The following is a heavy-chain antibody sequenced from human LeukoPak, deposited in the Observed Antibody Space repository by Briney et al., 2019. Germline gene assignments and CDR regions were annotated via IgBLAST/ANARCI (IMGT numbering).Heavy chain of an antibody. CDR2: ISYDGSNK. D-gene: IGHD3-10*01. V-gene: IGHV3-30-3*01. CDR3: ARDNGWFGELFCDY. CDR1: GFTFSSYA. J-gene: IGHJ4*02. Sequence: GGSLRLSCAASGFTFSSYAMHWVRQAPGKGLEWVAVISYDGSNKYYADSVKGRFTISRDNSKNTLYLQMNSLRAEDTAVYYCARDNGWFGELFCDYWGQGTLVTVSS.